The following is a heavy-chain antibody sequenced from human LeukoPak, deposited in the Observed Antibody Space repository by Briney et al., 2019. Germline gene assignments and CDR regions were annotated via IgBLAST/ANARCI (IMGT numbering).Heavy chain of an antibody. J-gene: IGHJ3*02. CDR1: GFTFSSYA. CDR3: ARARPVGATVDAFDI. D-gene: IGHD1-26*01. Sequence: GGSLRLSCAASGFTFSSYAMHWVRQASGKGLEWVAVISYDGSNKYYADSVKGRFTISRDNSKNTLYLQMNSLRAEDTAVYYCARARPVGATVDAFDIWGQGTMVTVSS. V-gene: IGHV3-30-3*01. CDR2: ISYDGSNK.